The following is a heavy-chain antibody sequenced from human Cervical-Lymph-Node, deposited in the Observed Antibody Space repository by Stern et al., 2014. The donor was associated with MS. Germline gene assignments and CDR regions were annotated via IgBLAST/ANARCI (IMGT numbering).Heavy chain of an antibody. Sequence: EVQLVQSGVGLVQPGGSLRLSCAGSGFTFSHYWMTWVRQAPGKGLEWVASINKDGSEKYYVDSLKGRFTISRDNAKNSLYLQMTSLRADDTAVYYCARKTTAKNWGQGTLVTVSS. D-gene: IGHD4-17*01. CDR2: INKDGSEK. CDR1: GFTFSHYW. J-gene: IGHJ4*02. V-gene: IGHV3-7*01. CDR3: ARKTTAKN.